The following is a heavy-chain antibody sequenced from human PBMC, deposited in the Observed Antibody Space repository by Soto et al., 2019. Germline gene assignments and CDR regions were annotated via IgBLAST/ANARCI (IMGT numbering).Heavy chain of an antibody. D-gene: IGHD3-10*01. V-gene: IGHV1-69*13. CDR2: IMPIFRTP. CDR1: GGTFSTSA. J-gene: IGHJ6*02. Sequence: QVQLEQSGAEVKKPGSSVKVSCKASGGTFSTSAISWVRQAPGQGLEWMGGIMPIFRTPDYAQKFQGRVTTTADEXXXXXXXXXXXXXXXXTXXYYCARDEDRQQLGANYYYMLDVWGQGTTVTVSS. CDR3: ARDEDRQQLGANYYYMLDV.